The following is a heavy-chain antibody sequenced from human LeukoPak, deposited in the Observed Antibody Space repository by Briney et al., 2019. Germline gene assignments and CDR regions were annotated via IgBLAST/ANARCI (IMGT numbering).Heavy chain of an antibody. D-gene: IGHD6-19*01. V-gene: IGHV4-30-4*07. Sequence: PSQTLSLTCAVSGGSISSGGYSWSWIRQPPGKGLEWIGYIYYSGSTYYNPSLKSRVTISVDTSKNQFSLKLSSVTAADTAVYYCARARIAVRFDPWGQGTLVTVSS. CDR1: GGSISSGGYS. CDR3: ARARIAVRFDP. J-gene: IGHJ5*02. CDR2: IYYSGST.